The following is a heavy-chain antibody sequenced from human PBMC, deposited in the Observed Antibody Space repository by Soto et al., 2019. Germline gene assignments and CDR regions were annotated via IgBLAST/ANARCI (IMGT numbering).Heavy chain of an antibody. V-gene: IGHV3-11*01. CDR3: ARDNYYYDSSGSLGGYGMDV. CDR2: IGSSGSTI. CDR1: GFTFSDYY. J-gene: IGHJ6*02. Sequence: QVQLVESGGGLVKPGGSLRLSCAASGFTFSDYYMSWIRQAPGKGLEWVSYIGSSGSTIYYADSVKGRFTISRDNAKNSLYLQMNSLRAEDTAVYYCARDNYYYDSSGSLGGYGMDVWGQGTTVTVSS. D-gene: IGHD3-22*01.